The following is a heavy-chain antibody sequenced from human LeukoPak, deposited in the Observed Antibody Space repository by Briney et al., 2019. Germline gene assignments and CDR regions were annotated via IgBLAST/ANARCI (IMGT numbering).Heavy chain of an antibody. CDR2: IYSSVT. D-gene: IGHD3-10*01. Sequence: GGSLRLSCTVSGFTVSSNSMSWVRQAPGKGLEWASFIYSSVTHYSDSVKGRFTISRDNSKNTLYLQMNSLRAEDTAVYYCVKDTRTILWFGELTGHCWGQGTLVTVSS. CDR1: GFTVSSNS. CDR3: VKDTRTILWFGELTGHC. J-gene: IGHJ4*02. V-gene: IGHV3-53*01.